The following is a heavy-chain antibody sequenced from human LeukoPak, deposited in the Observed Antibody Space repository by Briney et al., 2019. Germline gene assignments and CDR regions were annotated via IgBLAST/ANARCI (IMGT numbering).Heavy chain of an antibody. V-gene: IGHV1-2*02. J-gene: IGHJ6*02. CDR1: GYTLTGYY. D-gene: IGHD6-6*01. CDR2: INPNSCGT. Sequence: TSVKVSCKASGYTLTGYYMPWVRQSPGQGLEWWGWINPNSCGTNYAQKFQGRVTMTRDTSISTAYMELSRLTSDDTAVYYCARVSQLVPYYYGMDVWGQGTTVTVSS. CDR3: ARVSQLVPYYYGMDV.